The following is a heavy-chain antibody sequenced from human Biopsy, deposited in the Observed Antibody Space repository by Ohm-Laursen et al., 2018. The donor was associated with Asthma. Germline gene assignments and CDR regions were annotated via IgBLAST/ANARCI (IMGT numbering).Heavy chain of an antibody. CDR1: GSTFSSYS. V-gene: IGHV3-48*02. D-gene: IGHD4-17*01. Sequence: SLRLSCTASGSTFSSYSMNWVRQAPGKGLEWVSYISSSSSTIYYADSVKGRFTISRDNAKNSLCLQMNSLRDEDTAVYYCARPRWGPYGYWGQGTLVTVSS. J-gene: IGHJ4*02. CDR2: ISSSSSTI. CDR3: ARPRWGPYGY.